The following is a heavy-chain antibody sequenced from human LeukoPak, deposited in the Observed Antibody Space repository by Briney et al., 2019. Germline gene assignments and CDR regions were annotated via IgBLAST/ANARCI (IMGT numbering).Heavy chain of an antibody. D-gene: IGHD5-24*01. CDR1: GGSISSGGYY. CDR3: AREEMATIVYFDY. V-gene: IGHV4-30-2*06. J-gene: IGHJ4*02. Sequence: PSQTLSLTCTVSGGSISSGGYYWSWIRQSPGKGLEWIGNIYHSGSTHYNPSLKSRVTISVDRSKNQFSLKLSSVTAADTAVYYCAREEMATIVYFDYWGQGTLVTVSS. CDR2: IYHSGST.